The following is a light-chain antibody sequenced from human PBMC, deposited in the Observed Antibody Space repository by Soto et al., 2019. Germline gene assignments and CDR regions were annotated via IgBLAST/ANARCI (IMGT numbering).Light chain of an antibody. Sequence: QSALTQPPSASGSPGQSVTISCTGTSGDVGGYDYVSWYQQHPGKAPKIMIYDVNKRPSGVPDRFSGSKSGNTASLTVSGLQAEDEADYYCSSYAGSNNVVFGGGTKLTVL. J-gene: IGLJ2*01. CDR3: SSYAGSNNVV. CDR1: SGDVGGYDY. CDR2: DVN. V-gene: IGLV2-8*01.